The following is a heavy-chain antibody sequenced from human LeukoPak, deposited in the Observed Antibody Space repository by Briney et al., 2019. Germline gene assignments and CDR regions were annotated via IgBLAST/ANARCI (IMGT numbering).Heavy chain of an antibody. J-gene: IGHJ4*02. CDR3: AKGSEYSYFDY. D-gene: IGHD6-6*01. CDR2: ISGSGGST. Sequence: GGSLRLSCAASGFTFSSCSMSWVRQAPGKGLEWVSAISGSGGSTYYADSVKGRFTISRDNSKNTLYLQMNSLRAEDTAVYYCAKGSEYSYFDYWGQGTLVTVSS. V-gene: IGHV3-23*01. CDR1: GFTFSSCS.